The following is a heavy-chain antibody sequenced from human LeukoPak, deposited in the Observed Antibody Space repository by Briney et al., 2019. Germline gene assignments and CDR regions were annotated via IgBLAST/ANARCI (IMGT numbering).Heavy chain of an antibody. CDR3: ARVRGGVVGVEPDAFDI. Sequence: SLRLSCAASGYTFSSYEMNWVRQAPGQGLEWVSYISTSGSTIYYADTVKGRFTISRDTSKNTLYLQMNSLRSEDTAVYYCARVRGGVVGVEPDAFDIWGQGTMVTVSS. J-gene: IGHJ3*02. V-gene: IGHV3-48*03. CDR1: GYTFSSYE. D-gene: IGHD2-15*01. CDR2: ISTSGSTI.